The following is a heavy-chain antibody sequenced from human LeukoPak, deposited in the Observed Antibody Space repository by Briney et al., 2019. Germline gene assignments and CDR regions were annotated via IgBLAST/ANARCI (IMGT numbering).Heavy chain of an antibody. CDR2: IYHSGST. CDR1: GGSISSGGYS. CDR3: ARDRGSRTGAFDY. J-gene: IGHJ4*02. V-gene: IGHV4-30-2*01. Sequence: SETLSFTCAVSGGSISSGGYSWSWLRQPPGKGLEWIGYIYHSGSTYYHPSLKSRVTISVDRSKNQFSLKLSSVTAADTAVYYCARDRGSRTGAFDYWGQGTLVTVSS. D-gene: IGHD6-25*01.